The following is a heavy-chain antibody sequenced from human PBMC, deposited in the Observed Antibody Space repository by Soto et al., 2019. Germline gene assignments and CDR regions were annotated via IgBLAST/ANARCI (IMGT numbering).Heavy chain of an antibody. CDR2: IIPIFGTA. V-gene: IGHV1-69*13. D-gene: IGHD4-17*01. CDR3: ARVTTVVTQDWYFDL. J-gene: IGHJ2*01. Sequence: SVKVSCKASGGTISSYAISWVRQAPGQGLEWMGGIIPIFGTANYAQKFQGRVTITADESTSTAYMELSSLRSEDTAVYYCARVTTVVTQDWYFDLWGRGTLVTVSS. CDR1: GGTISSYA.